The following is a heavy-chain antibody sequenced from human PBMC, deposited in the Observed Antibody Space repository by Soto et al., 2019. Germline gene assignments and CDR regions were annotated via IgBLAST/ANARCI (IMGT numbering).Heavy chain of an antibody. CDR3: ARWAVATIYYGMDV. J-gene: IGHJ6*02. CDR1: GYAFTIYH. Sequence: ASVKVSCKASGYAFTIYHMHWVRNTHGQGLEWMGIIKPSGGSTSYAQKFQGRVTMTRDTSTSTVYMELSSLRSEDTAVYYCARWAVATIYYGMDVWGQGTTVTVSS. D-gene: IGHD5-12*01. V-gene: IGHV1-46*01. CDR2: IKPSGGST.